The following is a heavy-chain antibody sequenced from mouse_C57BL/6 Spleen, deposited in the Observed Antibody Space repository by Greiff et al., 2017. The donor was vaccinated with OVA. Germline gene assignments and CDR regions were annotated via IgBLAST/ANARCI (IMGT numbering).Heavy chain of an antibody. CDR3: ARRRRSYYYYYYFDY. V-gene: IGHV1-69*01. CDR2: IDPSDSYT. D-gene: IGHD1-1*01. CDR1: GYTFTSYW. Sequence: QVQLQQPGAELVMPGASVKLSCKASGYTFTSYWMHWVKQRPGQGLEWIGEIDPSDSYTNYNQKFKGKSTLTVDKSSSTAYMQLSSLTSEDSAVYYCARRRRSYYYYYYFDYWGQGTTLTVSS. J-gene: IGHJ2*01.